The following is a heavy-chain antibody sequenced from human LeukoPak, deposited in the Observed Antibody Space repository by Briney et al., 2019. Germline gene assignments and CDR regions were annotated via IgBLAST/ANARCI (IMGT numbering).Heavy chain of an antibody. Sequence: GGSLRLSCAVSGFSFRNYGMHWVRQAPGKGLEWVAHISYDGSEKDHADSVKGRFTISRDNSKNTLYLQMNSLRAEDTAVYYCAKSGLYCYVSGNYYYDYWGQGTLVTVSS. CDR2: ISYDGSEK. CDR3: AKSGLYCYVSGNYYYDY. CDR1: GFSFRNYG. J-gene: IGHJ4*02. D-gene: IGHD3-10*01. V-gene: IGHV3-30*18.